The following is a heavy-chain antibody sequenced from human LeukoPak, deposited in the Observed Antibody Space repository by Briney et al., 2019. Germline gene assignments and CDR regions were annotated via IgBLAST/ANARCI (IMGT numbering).Heavy chain of an antibody. CDR2: IYYTVRT. CDR3: ARRRYYDSTGYLD. D-gene: IGHD3-22*01. V-gene: IGHV4-39*01. Sequence: PSETLSLTCSVSGGYISSSSYYWGWIRQPPGEGLEWIGDIYYTVRTYYNSSLKSRLTVSIDTSKNQFSLKLASLTAADTGVYYCARRRYYDSTGYLDWGQGTRITVSS. CDR1: GGYISSSSYY. J-gene: IGHJ1*01.